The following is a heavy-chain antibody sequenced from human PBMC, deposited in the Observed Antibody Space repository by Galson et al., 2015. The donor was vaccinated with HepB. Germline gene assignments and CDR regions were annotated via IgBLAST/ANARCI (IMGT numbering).Heavy chain of an antibody. V-gene: IGHV3-7*01. J-gene: IGHJ6*03. D-gene: IGHD3-3*01. CDR1: GFTFSSYW. CDR3: ARGLFYEEGHYYYYYYTDV. CDR2: IKQDGSEK. Sequence: SLRLSCAASGFTFSSYWMSWVRQAPGKGLEWVANIKQDGSEKYYVDSVKGRFTISRDNAKNSLYLQMNSLRAEDTAVYYCARGLFYEEGHYYYYYYTDVWGKGTTVTVSS.